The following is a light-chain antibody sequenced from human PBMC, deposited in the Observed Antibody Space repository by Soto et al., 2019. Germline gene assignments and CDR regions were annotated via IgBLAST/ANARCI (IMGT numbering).Light chain of an antibody. Sequence: MSKSPSTLSASLGVRVTITCLASQSISSWLAWYQQKPGKAPKLLIYDASSLESGVPSRFSGSGSGTDFTLTISSLQPEDFATYYCLQDYNYPWTFGQGTNVDIK. CDR2: DAS. J-gene: IGKJ1*01. CDR3: LQDYNYPWT. CDR1: QSISSW. V-gene: IGKV1-5*01.